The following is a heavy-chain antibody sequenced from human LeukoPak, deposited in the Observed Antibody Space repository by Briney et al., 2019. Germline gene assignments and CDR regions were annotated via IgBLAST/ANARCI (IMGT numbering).Heavy chain of an antibody. CDR1: GGSIRSSYYY. J-gene: IGHJ4*02. CDR3: AREVYSYGYVSPDY. V-gene: IGHV4-39*02. Sequence: SETLSLTCTVSGGSIRSSYYYWGWIRQPPGKGLEWIGSIYDSGSTYYNPSLKSRVTISVDTSKNQFSLKLSSVTAADTAVYYCAREVYSYGYVSPDYWGQGTLVTVSS. CDR2: IYDSGST. D-gene: IGHD5-18*01.